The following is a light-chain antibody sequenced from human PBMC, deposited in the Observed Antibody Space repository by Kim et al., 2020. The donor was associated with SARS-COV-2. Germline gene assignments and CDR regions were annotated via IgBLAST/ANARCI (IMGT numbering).Light chain of an antibody. Sequence: EIVLTQSPATLSLSPGERATLPCRTSQSVNTYLAWYQQKPGQAPRLLIYDISNRATGIPARFSGGGSGTDFTLTVSSLEPEDFAVYYCQQSSNFGQGTRLEIK. J-gene: IGKJ5*01. V-gene: IGKV3-11*01. CDR2: DIS. CDR1: QSVNTY. CDR3: QQSSN.